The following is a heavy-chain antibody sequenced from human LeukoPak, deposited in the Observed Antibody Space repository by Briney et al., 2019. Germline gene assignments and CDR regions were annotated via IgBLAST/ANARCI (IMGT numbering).Heavy chain of an antibody. CDR3: ARDYYYDSSGYLVPYYGMDV. CDR2: IWYDGSNK. CDR1: GFTFSTYG. Sequence: GGSLRLSCAASGFTFSTYGMDWVRQAPGKGLEWVAVIWYDGSNKYYADSVKGRFTISRDNAKNSLYLQMNSLRAEDTAVYYCARDYYYDSSGYLVPYYGMDVWGQGTTVTVSS. V-gene: IGHV3-33*01. D-gene: IGHD3-22*01. J-gene: IGHJ6*02.